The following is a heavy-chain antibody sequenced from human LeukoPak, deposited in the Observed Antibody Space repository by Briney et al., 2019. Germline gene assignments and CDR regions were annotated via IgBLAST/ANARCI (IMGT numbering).Heavy chain of an antibody. Sequence: SETLSLTCTVSGGSISSGGYYWSWIRQPPGKGLEWIGYIYHSGSTNYNPSLKSRVTISVDKSKYQFSLKLSSVTAADTAVYYCARERGVIDYWGQGTLVTVSS. CDR1: GGSISSGGYY. J-gene: IGHJ4*02. CDR3: ARERGVIDY. CDR2: IYHSGST. D-gene: IGHD3-10*01. V-gene: IGHV4-30-2*01.